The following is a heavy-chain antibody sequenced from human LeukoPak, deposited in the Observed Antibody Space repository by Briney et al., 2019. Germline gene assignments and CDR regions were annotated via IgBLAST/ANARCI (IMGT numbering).Heavy chain of an antibody. V-gene: IGHV4-34*01. D-gene: IGHD1-7*01. J-gene: IGHJ5*02. CDR2: INHSGST. CDR3: ARGSPPAATGTTGLDWFDP. Sequence: SETLSLTCAVYGGSFSGYYWSWIRQPPGKGLEWIGEINHSGSTNYNPSLKSRVTISVDTSKNQFSLKLSSVTAADTAVYYCARGSPPAATGTTGLDWFDPWGQGTLVTVSS. CDR1: GGSFSGYY.